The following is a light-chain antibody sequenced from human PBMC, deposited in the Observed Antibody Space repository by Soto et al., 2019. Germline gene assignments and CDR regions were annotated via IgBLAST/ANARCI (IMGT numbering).Light chain of an antibody. CDR1: HSISSIY. J-gene: IGKJ4*01. CDR2: GAS. V-gene: IGKV3-20*01. CDR3: QHYRTS. Sequence: EIVLTQSPGTLSLSPGERATLSCRASHSISSIYLAWYQQKPGQAPMQLIYGASSRATGIPDRFSGSGSGKDFSLTITRLEAEDFAVYFCQHYRTSLGGGTRVEIK.